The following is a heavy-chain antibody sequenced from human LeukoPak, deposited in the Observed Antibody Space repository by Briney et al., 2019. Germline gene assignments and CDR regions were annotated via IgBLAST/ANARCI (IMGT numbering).Heavy chain of an antibody. D-gene: IGHD6-19*01. Sequence: GASLRLSCAASGFTFDDYGMSWVRQAPGKGPEWVSGINWNGGGTAYAASVKGRFTISRDNAKNSLYLQMNSLRAEDTALYYCAATYSSGWYSHSDYWGQGTLVTVSS. CDR3: AATYSSGWYSHSDY. V-gene: IGHV3-20*04. CDR1: GFTFDDYG. CDR2: INWNGGGT. J-gene: IGHJ4*02.